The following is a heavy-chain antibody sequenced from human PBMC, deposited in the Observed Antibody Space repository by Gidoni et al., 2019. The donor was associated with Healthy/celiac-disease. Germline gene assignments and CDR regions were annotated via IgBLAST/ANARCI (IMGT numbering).Heavy chain of an antibody. CDR2: IDPSDSYT. D-gene: IGHD1-1*01. Sequence: EVQLVQSGAEVKKPGESLRISCTGSGYSFASYWIRWVRQMPGKGLEWMGRIDPSDSYTNYSPSFQGHVTISADKSISTAYLQWSSLKASDTAMYYCARQRINWNDPNWFDPWGQGTLVTVSS. V-gene: IGHV5-10-1*03. J-gene: IGHJ5*02. CDR3: ARQRINWNDPNWFDP. CDR1: GYSFASYW.